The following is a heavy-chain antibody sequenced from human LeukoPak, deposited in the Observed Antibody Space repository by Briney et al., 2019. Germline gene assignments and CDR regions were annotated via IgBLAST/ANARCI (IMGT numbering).Heavy chain of an antibody. CDR3: SSGGVYGWRDSDY. V-gene: IGHV1-2*04. Sequence: GASVKLSFKCSGSGFTGYYMALMRLAPGQGLGWVGLFNINSGGTSYAQEVPVWVTMTSATSNSTAYMDLKMLRSNDTAAAICSSGGVYGWRDSDYWGQGTQVTVSS. CDR1: GSGFTGYY. J-gene: IGHJ4*02. CDR2: FNINSGGT. D-gene: IGHD6-19*01.